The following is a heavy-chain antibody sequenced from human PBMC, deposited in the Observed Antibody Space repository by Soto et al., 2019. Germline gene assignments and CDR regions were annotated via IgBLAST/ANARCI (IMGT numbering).Heavy chain of an antibody. D-gene: IGHD5-18*01. CDR1: GYTFTSYG. CDR3: ARELWSRSLTPNPWYFDL. J-gene: IGHJ2*01. Sequence: QVQLVQSGAEVKKPGASVKVSCKASGYTFTSYGISWVRQAPGQGLEWMGWISAYNGNTNYAQKLQGRVTMTTDTSTSTAYMELRSLRSDDTAVYYCARELWSRSLTPNPWYFDLWGRGTLVTVSS. CDR2: ISAYNGNT. V-gene: IGHV1-18*01.